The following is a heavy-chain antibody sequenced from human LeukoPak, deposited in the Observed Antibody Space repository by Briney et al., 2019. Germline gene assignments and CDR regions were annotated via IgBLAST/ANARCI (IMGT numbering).Heavy chain of an antibody. CDR3: AKRNSSGYYYFDY. J-gene: IGHJ4*02. V-gene: IGHV3-23*01. CDR2: ISGSGGST. Sequence: GGSLRLSCAASGFTFSGYAMSWVRQAPGKGLEWVSAISGSGGSTYYADSVKGRFTISRDNSKNTLYLQMNSLRAEDTAVYYCAKRNSSGYYYFDYWGQGTLVTVSS. CDR1: GFTFSGYA. D-gene: IGHD3-22*01.